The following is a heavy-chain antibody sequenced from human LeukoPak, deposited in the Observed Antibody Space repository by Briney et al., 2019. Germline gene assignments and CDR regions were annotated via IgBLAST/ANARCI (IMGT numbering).Heavy chain of an antibody. CDR3: ATSRYDFWSGYGNWWFDP. V-gene: IGHV1-24*01. D-gene: IGHD3-3*01. J-gene: IGHJ5*02. CDR1: GYTLTELC. CDR2: FDPEDGET. Sequence: ASVKVSCTVSGYTLTELCMHWVRQAPGKGLEWMGGFDPEDGETIYAQKFQGRVTMTEDRYTDTAYMEVSSLRSDDTAVYYCATSRYDFWSGYGNWWFDPWGQGTLVTVSS.